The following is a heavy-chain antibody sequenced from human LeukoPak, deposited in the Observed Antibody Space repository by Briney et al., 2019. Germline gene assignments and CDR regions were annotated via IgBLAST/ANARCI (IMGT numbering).Heavy chain of an antibody. V-gene: IGHV1-18*01. J-gene: IGHJ6*03. Sequence: ASVKVSCKASGYTFTSYGISWVRQAPGQGLEWMGWISGYNGKRNSAQKLQGRVTMTTDTSTSTAYMELRSLRSEDTAVYYCARLWFGEPSNYYMDVWGKGTTATVSS. CDR1: GYTFTSYG. CDR2: ISGYNGKR. CDR3: ARLWFGEPSNYYMDV. D-gene: IGHD3-10*01.